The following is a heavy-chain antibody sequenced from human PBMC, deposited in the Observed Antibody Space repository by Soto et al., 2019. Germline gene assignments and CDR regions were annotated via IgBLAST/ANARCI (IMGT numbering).Heavy chain of an antibody. CDR3: ARDTAMGQYFDY. D-gene: IGHD5-18*01. CDR2: IYYRGST. V-gene: IGHV4-31*03. Sequence: QVQLQESGPGLVKPSQTLSLTCTVSGGSISSGGYYWSWIRQHPGKGLEWIGYIYYRGSTYYNPSLKSRVTISVDTSKNQFSLKLSSVTAADTAVYYCARDTAMGQYFDYWGQGTLVTVSS. CDR1: GGSISSGGYY. J-gene: IGHJ4*02.